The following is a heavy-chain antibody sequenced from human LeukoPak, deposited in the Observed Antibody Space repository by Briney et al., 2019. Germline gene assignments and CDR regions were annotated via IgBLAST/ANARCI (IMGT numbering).Heavy chain of an antibody. Sequence: EPSETLSLTCTVSGGSISTYYWNWIRQSPGKGLEWIGNIYYSGSTNYNPSLKSRVTISVDTSKKQFSLKLSSVTAADTAVYYCARLEWELNFDYWGQGTLVTVSS. CDR1: GGSISTYY. J-gene: IGHJ4*02. CDR2: IYYSGST. V-gene: IGHV4-59*08. CDR3: ARLEWELNFDY. D-gene: IGHD1-26*01.